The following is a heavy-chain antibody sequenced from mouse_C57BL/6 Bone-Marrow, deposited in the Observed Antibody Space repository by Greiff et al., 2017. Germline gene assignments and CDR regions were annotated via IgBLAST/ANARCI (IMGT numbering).Heavy chain of an antibody. V-gene: IGHV1-81*01. CDR2: IYPRSGNT. J-gene: IGHJ2*01. CDR3: ARFYDTLFDY. Sequence: QVHVKQSGAELARPGASVKLSCKASGYTFTSYGISWVKQRTGQGLEWIGEIYPRSGNTYYNEKFKGKATLTADKSSSTAYMELRSLTSEDSAVYFCARFYDTLFDYWGQGTTLTVSS. D-gene: IGHD2-3*01. CDR1: GYTFTSYG.